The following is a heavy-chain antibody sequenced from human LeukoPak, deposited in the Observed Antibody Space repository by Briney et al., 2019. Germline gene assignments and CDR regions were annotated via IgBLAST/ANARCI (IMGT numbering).Heavy chain of an antibody. Sequence: ASVKVSCKASGYTFTGQYIHWVRQAPGQGLEWMGWINPNSGGTNYAQKFQGRVTMTRDTSISTAYMELSRLRSDDTAVYYCARLEVWGSRVDYWGQGTLVTVSS. V-gene: IGHV1-2*02. D-gene: IGHD1-1*01. CDR3: ARLEVWGSRVDY. J-gene: IGHJ4*02. CDR2: INPNSGGT. CDR1: GYTFTGQY.